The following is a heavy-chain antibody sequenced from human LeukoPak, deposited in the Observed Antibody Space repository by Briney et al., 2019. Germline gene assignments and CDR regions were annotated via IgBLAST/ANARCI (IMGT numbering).Heavy chain of an antibody. CDR1: GGSISNYY. CDR3: ASCDEYDSSGFGLDAFDM. V-gene: IGHV4-59*08. D-gene: IGHD3-22*01. J-gene: IGHJ3*02. CDR2: IYNSGST. Sequence: PSETLSLTCTVSGGSISNYYWNWIRQSPGRELEWIGYIYNSGSTNYNPSLKSRVTISVDTSKNQFSLKLKSVTAADTAVYYCASCDEYDSSGFGLDAFDMWGQGTMVTVSS.